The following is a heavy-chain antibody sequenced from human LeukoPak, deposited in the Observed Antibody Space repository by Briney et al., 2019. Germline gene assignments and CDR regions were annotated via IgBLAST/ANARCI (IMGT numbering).Heavy chain of an antibody. CDR1: GFSFSGHW. V-gene: IGHV3-7*03. J-gene: IGHJ6*02. Sequence: PGGSLRLSCIASGFSFSGHWMNWARQAPGKGLEWVASINHNGNVNYYVDSVKGRFTISRDNAKNSLYLQMSNLRAEDTAVYFCARGGGLDVWGQGATVTVSS. CDR2: INHNGNVN. D-gene: IGHD3-16*01. CDR3: ARGGGLDV.